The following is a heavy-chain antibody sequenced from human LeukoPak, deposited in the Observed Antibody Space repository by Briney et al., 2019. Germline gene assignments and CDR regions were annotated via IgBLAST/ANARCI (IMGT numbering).Heavy chain of an antibody. D-gene: IGHD3-10*01. Sequence: SGGSLRLSCAASGFTFSSYWMSWVRQAPGKGLEWVANIKQDGSEKYYVDSVKGRFTISRDNSKNTLYLQMNSLRAEDTAVYYCAKGAVLLWFGELFPPDSWGQGTLVTVSS. CDR1: GFTFSSYW. CDR3: AKGAVLLWFGELFPPDS. J-gene: IGHJ5*01. V-gene: IGHV3-7*03. CDR2: IKQDGSEK.